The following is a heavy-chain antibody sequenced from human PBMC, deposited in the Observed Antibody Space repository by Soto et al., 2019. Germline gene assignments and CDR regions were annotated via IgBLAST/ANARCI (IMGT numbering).Heavy chain of an antibody. Sequence: QVQLVQSGAEVKKPGSSVKVSCKASGGTFSSYAISWVRQAPGQGLEWMGGIIPIFGTANYAQKFQGRVTITADESTSTAYRELSSLRSEDTAVYYCARGATIFGVVVDAFDIWGQGTMVTVSS. CDR1: GGTFSSYA. J-gene: IGHJ3*02. CDR2: IIPIFGTA. D-gene: IGHD3-3*01. CDR3: ARGATIFGVVVDAFDI. V-gene: IGHV1-69*01.